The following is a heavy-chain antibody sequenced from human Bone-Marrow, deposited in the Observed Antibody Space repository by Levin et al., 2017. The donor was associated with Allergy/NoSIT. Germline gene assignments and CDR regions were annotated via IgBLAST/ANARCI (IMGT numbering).Heavy chain of an antibody. V-gene: IGHV1-2*02. CDR1: GYTFTHFH. CDR2: INPETGAT. D-gene: IGHD3-16*01. Sequence: PVASVKVSCKASGYTFTHFHLHWVRQAPGQGLEWVGWINPETGATNYAQKFQHKVTMTRDTSINTVYMELNTLTYDDTAVFFCARPGAPDAYQDWFDPWGQGTLVTVSS. CDR3: ARPGAPDAYQDWFDP. J-gene: IGHJ5*02.